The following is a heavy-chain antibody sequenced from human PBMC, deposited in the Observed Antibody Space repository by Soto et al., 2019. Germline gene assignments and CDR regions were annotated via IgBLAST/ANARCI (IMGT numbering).Heavy chain of an antibody. J-gene: IGHJ4*02. Sequence: PSETLSLTCTISGGSISSGGYYWSWIRQHPGKGLEWIGYIYYSGSTYYNPSLKSRVTISVDTSKNQFSLKLSSVTAADTAVYNCARAEGYDYDPGYFDYWGQGTLVTVSS. CDR1: GGSISSGGYY. D-gene: IGHD5-12*01. V-gene: IGHV4-31*03. CDR2: IYYSGST. CDR3: ARAEGYDYDPGYFDY.